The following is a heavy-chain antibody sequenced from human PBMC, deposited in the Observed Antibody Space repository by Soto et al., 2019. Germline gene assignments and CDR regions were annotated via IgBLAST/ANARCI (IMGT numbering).Heavy chain of an antibody. V-gene: IGHV5-51*01. CDR1: GYSFSTYW. D-gene: IGHD4-17*01. J-gene: IGHJ4*02. CDR3: ARLYGDLYYFDY. CDR2: IYPGDSDT. Sequence: EVQLVQSGAEVKKPGESLKISCKASGYSFSTYWIGWVRQMPGKGLEWMGMIYPGDSDTRYSPSFQGQVMISADKSINTAYLRWSSLMASDTAMYYCARLYGDLYYFDYWGQATLVTVSS.